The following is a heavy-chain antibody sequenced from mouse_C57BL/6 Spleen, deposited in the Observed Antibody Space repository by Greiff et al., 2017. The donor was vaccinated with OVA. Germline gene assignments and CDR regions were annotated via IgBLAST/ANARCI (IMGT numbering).Heavy chain of an antibody. CDR1: GFTFTDYY. CDR3: ARCEGTTVVGPYAMDY. Sequence: VQLKQSGPVLVKPGPSVKISCKASGFTFTDYYMHWVKQSHGKSLEWIGLVYPYNGGTSYNQKFKGKATLTVDTSSSTAYMELNSLTSEDSAVYYGARCEGTTVVGPYAMDYWGQGTSVTVSS. J-gene: IGHJ4*01. D-gene: IGHD1-1*01. CDR2: VYPYNGGT. V-gene: IGHV1-36*01.